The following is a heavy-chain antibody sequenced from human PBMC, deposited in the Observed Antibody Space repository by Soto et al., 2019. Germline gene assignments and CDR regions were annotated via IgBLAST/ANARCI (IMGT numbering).Heavy chain of an antibody. Sequence: ASVKVSCKASGYTFTGYYMHWVRQAPGQGLEWMGWINPNSGGTNYAQKFQGWVTMTRDTSISTAYVELSRLRSDDTAVYYCARVTYYYGSGPTLYYFDYWGQGTLVTVSS. V-gene: IGHV1-2*04. D-gene: IGHD3-10*01. J-gene: IGHJ4*02. CDR1: GYTFTGYY. CDR2: INPNSGGT. CDR3: ARVTYYYGSGPTLYYFDY.